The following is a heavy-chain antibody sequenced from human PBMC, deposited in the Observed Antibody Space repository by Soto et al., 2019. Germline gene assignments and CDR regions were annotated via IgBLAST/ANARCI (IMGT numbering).Heavy chain of an antibody. CDR2: ISSSGSTI. J-gene: IGHJ4*02. D-gene: IGHD6-13*01. Sequence: EGSLRLSCAASGFTFSSYEMNWVRQAPGKGLEWVSYISSSGSTIYYADSVKGRFTISRDNAKNSLYLQMNSLRAEDTAVYYCARSAAGKGDYWGQGTLVTVSS. CDR1: GFTFSSYE. V-gene: IGHV3-48*03. CDR3: ARSAAGKGDY.